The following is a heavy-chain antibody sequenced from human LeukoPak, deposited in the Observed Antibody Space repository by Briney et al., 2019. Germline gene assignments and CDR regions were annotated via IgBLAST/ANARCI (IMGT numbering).Heavy chain of an antibody. J-gene: IGHJ4*02. D-gene: IGHD1-1*01. CDR2: IYSGGST. V-gene: IGHV3-53*01. Sequence: GGSLRLSCAASGFTVSSNYMSWVRQAPGKGLEWVSVIYSGGSTYYADSVRGRFTISRDNSKNTLYLQMNSLRAEDTAVYYCARTERDYFDYWGQGTLVTVSS. CDR3: ARTERDYFDY. CDR1: GFTVSSNY.